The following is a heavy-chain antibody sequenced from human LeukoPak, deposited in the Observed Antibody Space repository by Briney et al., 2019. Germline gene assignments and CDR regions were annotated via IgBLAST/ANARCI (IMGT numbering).Heavy chain of an antibody. CDR3: ARVGGSGSYRVDY. CDR2: IKQDGSEK. CDR1: GFTFSSYW. V-gene: IGHV3-7*01. J-gene: IGHJ4*02. D-gene: IGHD3-10*01. Sequence: GGSLRLSCAASGFTFSSYWMSWVRQAPGKGLEWVANIKQDGSEKYYVDSVKGRFTISRDNAKNSLYLQMNSLRAEDTAVYYCARVGGSGSYRVDYWGQGTLVTVSS.